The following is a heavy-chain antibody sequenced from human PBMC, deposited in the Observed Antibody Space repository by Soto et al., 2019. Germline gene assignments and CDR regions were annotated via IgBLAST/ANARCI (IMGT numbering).Heavy chain of an antibody. Sequence: QVQLQQSGPGLVKPSGTLSLTCDVSGVSISSLSWWSWVRQPPGKGLEWVGEIYHSGSTNYNPSLKSRVTISEDKAKNQCSLRLTSVTAADTAVYYCAGVWGSGHYDYWGQGSLVTVSS. CDR2: IYHSGST. D-gene: IGHD3-10*01. CDR1: GVSISSLSW. CDR3: AGVWGSGHYDY. J-gene: IGHJ4*02. V-gene: IGHV4-4*02.